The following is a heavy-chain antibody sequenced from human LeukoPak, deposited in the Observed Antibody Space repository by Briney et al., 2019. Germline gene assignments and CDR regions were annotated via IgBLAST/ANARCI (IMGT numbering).Heavy chain of an antibody. J-gene: IGHJ4*02. CDR3: ARAGKWLRLAHFDY. Sequence: GAPVKVSCKASGYTFTSYDINWVRQATGQGLEWMGWMNPNSGNTGYAQKFQGRVTMTRNTSISTAYMELSSLRSEDTAVYYCARAGKWLRLAHFDYWGQGTLVTVSS. V-gene: IGHV1-8*01. D-gene: IGHD5-12*01. CDR1: GYTFTSYD. CDR2: MNPNSGNT.